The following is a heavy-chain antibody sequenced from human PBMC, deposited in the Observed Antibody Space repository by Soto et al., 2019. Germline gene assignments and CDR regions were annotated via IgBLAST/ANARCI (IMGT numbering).Heavy chain of an antibody. CDR1: GGSISSSNW. J-gene: IGHJ5*02. CDR2: IYHSGST. Sequence: SETLSLTCAVSGGSISSSNWWSWVRQPPGKGLEWIGEIYHSGSTNYNPSLKSRVTMSVDKSKNQFSLKLSSVTAADTAVYYCARLRAYYYGSGSYYNNPWGQGTLVTVSS. D-gene: IGHD3-10*01. V-gene: IGHV4-4*02. CDR3: ARLRAYYYGSGSYYNNP.